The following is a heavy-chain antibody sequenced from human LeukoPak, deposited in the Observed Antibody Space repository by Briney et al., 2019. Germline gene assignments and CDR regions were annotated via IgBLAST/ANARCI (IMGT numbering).Heavy chain of an antibody. CDR3: AKKQQLENLGYFDY. V-gene: IGHV3-23*01. CDR2: ISGSGGST. D-gene: IGHD6-13*01. CDR1: GFTFSSYA. Sequence: GGSPRLSCAASGFTFSSYAMSWVRQAPGKGLEWVSAISGSGGSTYYADSVKGRFTISRDNSKNTLYLQMNSLRAEDTAVYYCAKKQQLENLGYFDYWGQGTLVTVSS. J-gene: IGHJ4*02.